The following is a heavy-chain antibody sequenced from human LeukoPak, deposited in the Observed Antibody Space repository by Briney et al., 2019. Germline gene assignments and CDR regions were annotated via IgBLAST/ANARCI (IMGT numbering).Heavy chain of an antibody. CDR1: GGSISSYY. CDR3: ARDNYGGNSGFDY. V-gene: IGHV4-59*01. CDR2: IYYSGST. J-gene: IGHJ4*02. D-gene: IGHD4-23*01. Sequence: SETLSLTCTVSGGSISSYYWSWIRQPPEKGLEWIGYIYYSGSTNYNPSLKSRVTTSVDTSKNQFSLKLSSVTAADTAVYYCARDNYGGNSGFDYWGQGTLVTVSS.